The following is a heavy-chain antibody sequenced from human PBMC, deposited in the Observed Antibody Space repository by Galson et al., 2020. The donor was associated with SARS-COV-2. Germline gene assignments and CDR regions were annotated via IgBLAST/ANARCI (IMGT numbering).Heavy chain of an antibody. CDR3: ARETGSVTVYGVITKRGWFDP. Sequence: SETLSLTYTVSGGPMSSANDYWAWIRQPPGKGLEWIGPLYYRGKTYYNPSPKSRVTMSLDTTENQFSLRMNSATAADTAVYYCARETGSVTVYGVITKRGWFDPWGHGTLVTVSS. J-gene: IGHJ5*02. V-gene: IGHV4-39*07. D-gene: IGHD3-3*01. CDR1: GGPMSSANDY. CDR2: LYYRGKT.